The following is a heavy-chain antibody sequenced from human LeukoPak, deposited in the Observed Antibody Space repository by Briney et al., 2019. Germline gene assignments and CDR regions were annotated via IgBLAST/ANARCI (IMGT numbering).Heavy chain of an antibody. Sequence: SETLSLTCPVSGGSINNYYWSWIRQPAGKGLEWIGRIYTSGSTNYNPSLQSRVTMSLDTSENQFSLKMSSVTAADTAVYYCARTYSGSHDYWGQGTLVTVSS. CDR3: ARTYSGSHDY. J-gene: IGHJ4*02. CDR2: IYTSGST. V-gene: IGHV4-4*07. CDR1: GGSINNYY. D-gene: IGHD1-26*01.